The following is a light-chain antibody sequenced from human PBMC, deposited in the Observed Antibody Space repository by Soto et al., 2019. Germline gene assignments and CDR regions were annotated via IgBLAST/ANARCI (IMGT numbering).Light chain of an antibody. CDR2: DAS. Sequence: IVLTQSPSTLSLSPGERATLSCRASQSVSSYLAWYQQKPGKAPRLLIYDASNRATGIPARFSGSGSGTDFTLTISSLAPEDFAVYYCQQRSNWPRTFGQGTKVEIK. V-gene: IGKV3-11*01. CDR1: QSVSSY. J-gene: IGKJ1*01. CDR3: QQRSNWPRT.